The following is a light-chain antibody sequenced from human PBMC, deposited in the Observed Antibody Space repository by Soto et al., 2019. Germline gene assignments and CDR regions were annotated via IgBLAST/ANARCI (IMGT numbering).Light chain of an antibody. CDR3: SSYAGGNNFV. J-gene: IGLJ1*01. Sequence: SVLTQPPSASGSPGQSVTISCTGTSSDVGAYNYVSWYQQHPGRAPKLLIFEVNKRPSGVPDRFSGSKSGNTASLTVSGLQAEDEADYYCSSYAGGNNFVFGTGTKVTVX. CDR2: EVN. V-gene: IGLV2-8*01. CDR1: SSDVGAYNY.